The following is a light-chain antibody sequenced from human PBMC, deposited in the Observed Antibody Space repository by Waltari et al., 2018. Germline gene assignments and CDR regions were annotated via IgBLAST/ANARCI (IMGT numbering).Light chain of an antibody. CDR3: SSYTSSSTYV. Sequence: QSALTQPASVSGSPGQSITISCTGTSSDVGGYNYVSCYQQHPGKAPKPMVYDVSKRPSGVSTRCSGSKSGNTASLTISGLQAEDEADYYCSSYTSSSTYVFGTGTKVTVL. CDR1: SSDVGGYNY. J-gene: IGLJ1*01. V-gene: IGLV2-14*01. CDR2: DVS.